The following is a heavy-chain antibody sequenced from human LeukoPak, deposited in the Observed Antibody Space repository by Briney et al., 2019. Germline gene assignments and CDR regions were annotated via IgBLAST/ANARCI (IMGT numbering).Heavy chain of an antibody. CDR2: IYYSGST. D-gene: IGHD6-13*01. Sequence: SETLSLTCTVSGVSISSGGYYWSWIRQHPGKGLEWIGYIYYSGSTYYNPSLKSRVTISVDTSKNQFSLKLSSVTAADTAVYYCASWSSWYTFDYWGQGTLVTVSS. V-gene: IGHV4-31*03. CDR3: ASWSSWYTFDY. CDR1: GVSISSGGYY. J-gene: IGHJ4*02.